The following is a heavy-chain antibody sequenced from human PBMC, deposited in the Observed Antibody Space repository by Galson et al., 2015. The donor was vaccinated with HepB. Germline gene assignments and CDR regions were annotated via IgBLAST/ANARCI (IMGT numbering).Heavy chain of an antibody. D-gene: IGHD3-10*01. Sequence: SLRLSCAASGLTFSSFAMSWVRQAPGKGLEWVSAISGSGFTTYYADSVKGRFTISRDNSKNTLYLQMNSLRAEDSALYYCAKGYYGSGSYYTYDYWGQGTLVTVSS. CDR3: AKGYYGSGSYYTYDY. CDR2: ISGSGFTT. J-gene: IGHJ4*02. CDR1: GLTFSSFA. V-gene: IGHV3-23*01.